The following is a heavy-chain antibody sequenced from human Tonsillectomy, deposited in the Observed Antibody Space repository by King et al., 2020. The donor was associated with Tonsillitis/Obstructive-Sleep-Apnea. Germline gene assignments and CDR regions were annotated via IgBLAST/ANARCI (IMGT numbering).Heavy chain of an antibody. CDR1: GGSFSGYY. V-gene: IGHV4-34*01. Sequence: VQLQQWGAGLLKPSETLSLTCAVYGGSFSGYYWSWIRQPPGKGLEWIGEINHSGSTNCNPSLKSRVTISVDTSKNQFSLTLSSLTAADTAVYYCARGSQSGDILTGYPNYFDYWGQGTLVTVSS. CDR2: INHSGST. CDR3: ARGSQSGDILTGYPNYFDY. D-gene: IGHD3-9*01. J-gene: IGHJ4*02.